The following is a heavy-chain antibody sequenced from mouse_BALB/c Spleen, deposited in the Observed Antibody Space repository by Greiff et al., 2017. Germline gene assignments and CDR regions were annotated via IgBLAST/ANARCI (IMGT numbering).Heavy chain of an antibody. Sequence: EVMLVESGGGLVQPGGSLKLSCAASGFTFSSNGGGSTYYPDTVKGRFTISRDNAKNTLYLQMSSLKSEDTAMYYCARPLITTAPAWFAYWGQGTLVTVSA. D-gene: IGHD1-2*01. V-gene: IGHV5-12-2*01. CDR3: ARPLITTAPAWFAY. CDR2: NGGGST. CDR1: GFTFSS. J-gene: IGHJ3*01.